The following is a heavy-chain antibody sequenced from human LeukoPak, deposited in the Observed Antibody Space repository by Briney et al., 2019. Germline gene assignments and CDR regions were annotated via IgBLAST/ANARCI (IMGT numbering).Heavy chain of an antibody. CDR2: IFYGGST. CDR1: GFAVSSNH. V-gene: IGHV3-66*01. D-gene: IGHD1/OR15-1a*01. J-gene: IGHJ6*02. Sequence: GGSLRLSCAASGFAVSSNHMNWVRQAPGKGLEWVSVIFYGGSTYYADSVKGRFTIFRDNSKNTLYLQMNSLRAEDTAVYYCARDGTAAENYYYGMDVWGQGTTVTVSS. CDR3: ARDGTAAENYYYGMDV.